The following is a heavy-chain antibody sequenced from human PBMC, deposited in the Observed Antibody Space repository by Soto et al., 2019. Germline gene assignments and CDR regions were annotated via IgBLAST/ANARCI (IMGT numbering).Heavy chain of an antibody. V-gene: IGHV1-3*01. J-gene: IGHJ4*02. CDR1: GYPFTTYA. CDR2: INAGNGDT. D-gene: IGHD1-7*01. Sequence: QVQLVQSGAEVKKPGASVKVSCQASGYPFTTYALHWVRQAPGQRLEWMGWINAGNGDTKYSQKFKGRSTITRDTSASTAYMELSSLRSEDTSVYVCARDPGTASALRAYHFDYWGQGTLVTVSS. CDR3: ARDPGTASALRAYHFDY.